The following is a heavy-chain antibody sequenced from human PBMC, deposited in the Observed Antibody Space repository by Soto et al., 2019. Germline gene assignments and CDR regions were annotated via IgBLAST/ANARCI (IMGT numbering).Heavy chain of an antibody. Sequence: ASVKVSCKASGYTFTGYYMHWVRQAPGQGLEWMGWINPNSGGTNYAQKFQGRVTMTRDTSISTAYMELSRLRSDDTAVYYCARGSPQYRPGGRNSYWGQGTLVTVSS. CDR3: ARGSPQYRPGGRNSY. D-gene: IGHD2-2*01. J-gene: IGHJ4*02. CDR2: INPNSGGT. CDR1: GYTFTGYY. V-gene: IGHV1-2*02.